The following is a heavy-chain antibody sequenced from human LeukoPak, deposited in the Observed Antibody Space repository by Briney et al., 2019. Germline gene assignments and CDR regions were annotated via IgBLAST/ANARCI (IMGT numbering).Heavy chain of an antibody. D-gene: IGHD3-3*01. CDR1: GFTFSSYG. V-gene: IGHV3-30*18. Sequence: PGGSLRLSCAASGFTFSSYGMHWVRQAPGKGLEWVAVISYDGSNKYYADSVKGRFTISRDNSKNTLYLQMNSLRAEDTAVYYCAKDHYDFSGRGYYYYGMDVWGQGTTVTVSS. CDR3: AKDHYDFSGRGYYYYGMDV. CDR2: ISYDGSNK. J-gene: IGHJ6*02.